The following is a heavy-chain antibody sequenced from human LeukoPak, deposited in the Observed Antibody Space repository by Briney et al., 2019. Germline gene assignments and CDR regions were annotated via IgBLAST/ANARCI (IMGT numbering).Heavy chain of an antibody. CDR1: GYSFTSYW. J-gene: IGHJ5*02. D-gene: IGHD3-10*01. V-gene: IGHV5-51*01. Sequence: GESLKISCKGSGYSFTSYWIGWVRQMPGKGLEWMGIIYPGDSDTRYSPSFQGQVTISADKSISTAYLQWSSLKAPDTAMYYCARQGYYGSGSYQGDYNWFDPWGQGTLVTVSS. CDR3: ARQGYYGSGSYQGDYNWFDP. CDR2: IYPGDSDT.